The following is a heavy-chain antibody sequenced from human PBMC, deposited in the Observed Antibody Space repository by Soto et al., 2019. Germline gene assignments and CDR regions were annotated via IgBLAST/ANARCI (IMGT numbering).Heavy chain of an antibody. D-gene: IGHD6-25*01. J-gene: IGHJ3*02. CDR2: ISSSGDSR. CDR1: GFTFNSCA. V-gene: IGHV3-23*01. Sequence: EVQMLESGGGLVQPGGSLRLSCAASGFTFNSCATSWVRQAPGKGLEWVAAISSSGDSRYYADSVNGRFTISRDNSKNTLYLQMNSLRAEYSAIYYCAKDKRLPHDVFDIWSQGTMVTVSS. CDR3: AKDKRLPHDVFDI.